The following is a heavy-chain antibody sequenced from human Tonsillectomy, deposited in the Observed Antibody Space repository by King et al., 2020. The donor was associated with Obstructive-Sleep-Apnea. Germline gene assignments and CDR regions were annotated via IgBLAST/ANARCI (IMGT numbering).Heavy chain of an antibody. CDR1: GFTFNNYA. CDR3: AKARSITVAAAQNY. CDR2: IDGSGGST. Sequence: VQLVESGGGLVQPGGSLRLSCAASGFTFNNYAMIWVRQAPGKGLEWVSAIDGSGGSTYYADSLKGRFTISRDNSKHMLHLQMSSLRAEDTAVYYCAKARSITVAAAQNYWGQGPLVTVSS. J-gene: IGHJ4*02. V-gene: IGHV3-23*04. D-gene: IGHD6-19*01.